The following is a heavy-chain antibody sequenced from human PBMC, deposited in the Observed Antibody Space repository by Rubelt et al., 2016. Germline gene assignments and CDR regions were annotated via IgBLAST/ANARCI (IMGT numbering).Heavy chain of an antibody. Sequence: KVSCKASGYTFTSYAMNWVRQAPGQGLEWMGWINTNTGNPTYAQGFTGRFVCSLDTSVSTAYLQISSLKAEDTAVYYCARDLDIKQQLVAGQNWFDPWGQGTLVTVSS. D-gene: IGHD6-13*01. J-gene: IGHJ5*02. CDR2: INTNTGNP. CDR1: GYTFTSYA. CDR3: ARDLDIKQQLVAGQNWFDP. V-gene: IGHV7-4-1*02.